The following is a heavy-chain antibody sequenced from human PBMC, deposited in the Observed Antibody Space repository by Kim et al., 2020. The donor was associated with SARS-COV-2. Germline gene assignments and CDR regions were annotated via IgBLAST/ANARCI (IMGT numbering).Heavy chain of an antibody. CDR2: IYHSGST. Sequence: SETLSLTCTVSGGSISSGGYYWSWIRQFPGKDLEWIGYIYHSGSTYYNPSLKSRVIMSVDTSKNQFSLKLSSVTAADTAVYYCARDGYSYLDVWGQGTTVIVSS. J-gene: IGHJ6*01. D-gene: IGHD5-18*01. CDR1: GGSISSGGYY. V-gene: IGHV4-31*03. CDR3: ARDGYSYLDV.